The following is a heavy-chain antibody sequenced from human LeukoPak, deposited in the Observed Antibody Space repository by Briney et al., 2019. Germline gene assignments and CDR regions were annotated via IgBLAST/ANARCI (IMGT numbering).Heavy chain of an antibody. CDR1: GFTFSSYG. D-gene: IGHD4/OR15-4a*01. V-gene: IGHV3-30*02. CDR2: IRYDGSNN. Sequence: GGSLRLSCAASGFTFSSYGMHWVRQAPGKGLEWVACIRYDGSNNYYADSVKGRFTIARDNSKNTLYLQMNSLRAEDTAVYYCAKEGLRNWFDPWGQGTLVTVSS. J-gene: IGHJ5*02. CDR3: AKEGLRNWFDP.